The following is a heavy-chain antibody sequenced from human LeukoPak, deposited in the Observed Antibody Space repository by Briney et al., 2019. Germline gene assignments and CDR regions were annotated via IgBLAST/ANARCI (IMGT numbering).Heavy chain of an antibody. Sequence: GRSLTLPCAASGFTLDHYAMHWVRQAPGEGLEGASGISWYSGSIGYADTVNRCFTIPIDNAKNSLYLQINSLRAEDTASYYCAKDCVYSGGGLFEYWGQGTRVTVS. CDR3: AKDCVYSGGGLFEY. CDR1: GFTLDHYA. V-gene: IGHV3-9*01. J-gene: IGHJ4*02. CDR2: ISWYSGSI. D-gene: IGHD6-19*01.